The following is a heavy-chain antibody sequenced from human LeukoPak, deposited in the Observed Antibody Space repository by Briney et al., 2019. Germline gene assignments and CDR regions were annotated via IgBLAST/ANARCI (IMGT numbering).Heavy chain of an antibody. CDR1: GFTFSSYA. J-gene: IGHJ6*02. V-gene: IGHV3-23*01. D-gene: IGHD2-15*01. CDR2: ISGSGGST. Sequence: GGSLRLSCVASGFTFSSYAMSWVRQAPGKGLEWVSAISGSGGSTYYADSVKGRFTISRDNSKNTLYLQMNSLRAEDTAVYYCVNQGAKNYYGMDVWGQGTTVTVPS. CDR3: VNQGAKNYYGMDV.